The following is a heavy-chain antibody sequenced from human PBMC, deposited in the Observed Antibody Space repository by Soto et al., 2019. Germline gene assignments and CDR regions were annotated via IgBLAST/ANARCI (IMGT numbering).Heavy chain of an antibody. J-gene: IGHJ4*02. V-gene: IGHV1-24*01. Sequence: ASVKVSCKVSGYTLTELSMHWVRQAPGKGLEWMGGFDPEDGETIYAQKFQGRVTMTEDTSTDTAYMELSSLRSEDTAVYYCATDSVAGYYFDSWGQGTLVTVSS. CDR1: GYTLTELS. D-gene: IGHD6-19*01. CDR3: ATDSVAGYYFDS. CDR2: FDPEDGET.